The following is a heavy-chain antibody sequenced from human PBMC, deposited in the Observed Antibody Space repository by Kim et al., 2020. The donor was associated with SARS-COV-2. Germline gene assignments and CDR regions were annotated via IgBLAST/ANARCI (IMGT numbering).Heavy chain of an antibody. CDR3: ARAGAGTYGDYELDY. CDR1: GFTFSDYY. CDR2: ISSSSSYT. Sequence: GGSLRLSCAASGFTFSDYYMSWIRQAPGNGLEWVSYISSSSSYTNYADSVKGRFTISRDNAKNSLYLQMNSLRAEDTAVYYCARAGAGTYGDYELDYWGQGTLVTVSS. D-gene: IGHD4-17*01. V-gene: IGHV3-11*05. J-gene: IGHJ4*02.